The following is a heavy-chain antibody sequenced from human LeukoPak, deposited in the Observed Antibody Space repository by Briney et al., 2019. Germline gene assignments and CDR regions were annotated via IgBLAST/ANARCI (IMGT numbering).Heavy chain of an antibody. J-gene: IGHJ4*02. CDR2: ISDSGGST. Sequence: GGSLRLSCAVSGITLSNYRMSWVRQAPGKGREWVAGISDSGGSTNYADSVKGRFTISRDNPKNTLYLQMNSLRAEDTAVYFCAKRGVAIRVILVGFHKEAYYFDSWGQGALVTVSS. V-gene: IGHV3-23*01. CDR3: AKRGVAIRVILVGFHKEAYYFDS. CDR1: GITLSNYR. D-gene: IGHD3-22*01.